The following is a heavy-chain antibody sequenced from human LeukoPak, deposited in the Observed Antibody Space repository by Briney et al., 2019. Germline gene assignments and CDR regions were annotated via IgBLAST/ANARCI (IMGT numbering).Heavy chain of an antibody. V-gene: IGHV3-48*02. J-gene: IGHJ4*02. CDR3: ARAFGLTDY. CDR1: RFTVSSYS. Sequence: GGSLRLSCAASRFTVSSYSTNWVRQAPGEGLEWVSYISSSSSTIYYADSVKGRFTISRDNAKNSLYLQMNSLRDEDTPVYYCARAFGLTDYWGQGTLVTVSS. CDR2: ISSSSSTI. D-gene: IGHD3/OR15-3a*01.